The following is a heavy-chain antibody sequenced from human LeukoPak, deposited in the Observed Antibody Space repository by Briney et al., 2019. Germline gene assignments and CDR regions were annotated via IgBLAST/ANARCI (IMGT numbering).Heavy chain of an antibody. Sequence: PSETVSLTCNVSGGSISNYYWSWIRQPPGKGLEWIGYIYYSGSTNYNPSLKSRVTLSVDTSKNQFSLKLNSVTATDTAVYYCARGRGYGDYLTWFDPWGQGTLVTVSS. CDR1: GGSISNYY. J-gene: IGHJ5*02. V-gene: IGHV4-59*01. D-gene: IGHD4-17*01. CDR2: IYYSGST. CDR3: ARGRGYGDYLTWFDP.